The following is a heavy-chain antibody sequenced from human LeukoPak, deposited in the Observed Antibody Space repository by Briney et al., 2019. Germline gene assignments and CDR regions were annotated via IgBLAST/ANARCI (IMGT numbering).Heavy chain of an antibody. D-gene: IGHD6-13*01. CDR3: ARGGIAAAGTGYSWFDP. J-gene: IGHJ5*02. Sequence: SETLSLTCAVYGGSFSGYYWSWIRQPPGKGLEWIGEINHSGSTNYNPSLKSRVTISVDTSKNQFSLKLSSVTAADTAVYYCARGGIAAAGTGYSWFDPWGQGTLVTVSS. V-gene: IGHV4-34*01. CDR1: GGSFSGYY. CDR2: INHSGST.